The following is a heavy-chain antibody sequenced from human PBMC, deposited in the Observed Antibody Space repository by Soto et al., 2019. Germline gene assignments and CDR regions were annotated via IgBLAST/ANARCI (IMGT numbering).Heavy chain of an antibody. D-gene: IGHD3-22*01. J-gene: IGHJ4*02. Sequence: ASVKVSCKASGNSFTTYYMHWVRQAPGQGLEWMGIINPSGGRTTYAQKFQGRVTMTRDTSTSTFHMELSSLTSEDTAVYYCAGLYHYDSSGYYDYWGQGTLVTVSS. CDR1: GNSFTTYY. CDR2: INPSGGRT. V-gene: IGHV1-46*01. CDR3: AGLYHYDSSGYYDY.